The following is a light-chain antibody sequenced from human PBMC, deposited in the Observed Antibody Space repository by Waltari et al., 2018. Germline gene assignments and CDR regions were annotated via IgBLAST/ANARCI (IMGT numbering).Light chain of an antibody. CDR1: SSDVGSYNS. Sequence: QSALTQPASVSGSPGQSITISCTGTSSDVGSYNSVSWYQDHPGQGPKVTFYDVSDRPSGVSARFSGSKSGNTASLTISGLQAEDEADYYCSSQSSDNVVLFGGGTKVTVL. V-gene: IGLV2-14*03. J-gene: IGLJ3*02. CDR2: DVS. CDR3: SSQSSDNVVL.